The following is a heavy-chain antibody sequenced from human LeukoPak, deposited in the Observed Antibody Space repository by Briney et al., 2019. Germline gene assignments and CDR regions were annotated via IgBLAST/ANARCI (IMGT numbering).Heavy chain of an antibody. D-gene: IGHD2-2*03. CDR2: THTSGST. Sequence: KTSETLTLTCTVSGASFGNYYWRWIRQPAGKGLEWIGRTHTSGSTNYNPSLKSRVTMSVDTSKNQFSLKLTSVTAADTAVYYCAMGRWKTGMDSPYYFDLWGQGTLVSVSS. J-gene: IGHJ4*02. V-gene: IGHV4-4*07. CDR1: GASFGNYY. CDR3: AMGRWKTGMDSPYYFDL.